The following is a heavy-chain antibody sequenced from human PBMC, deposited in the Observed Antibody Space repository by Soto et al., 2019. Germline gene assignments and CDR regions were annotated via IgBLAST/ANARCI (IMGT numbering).Heavy chain of an antibody. CDR1: GFTFSSYV. CDR2: LSYDGANE. D-gene: IGHD6-19*01. Sequence: QVQLVESGGGVVQPGRSLRLSCTASGFTFSSYVMHWVRQAPGKGLEWVAVLSYDGANEYYADSVKGRFTVSRDNSRNTLDLQLNSLRAEDTAVYYCAKSDSAWGRSYYAMDVWGQGTTVTVSS. J-gene: IGHJ6*02. CDR3: AKSDSAWGRSYYAMDV. V-gene: IGHV3-30*18.